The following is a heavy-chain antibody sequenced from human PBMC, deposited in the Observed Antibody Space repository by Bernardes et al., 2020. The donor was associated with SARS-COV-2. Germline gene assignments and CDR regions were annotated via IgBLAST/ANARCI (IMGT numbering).Heavy chain of an antibody. CDR3: ARDYDFRVDV. CDR2: IDGHNGHI. Sequence: ASVKVSCKASGYTFTSYGITWVRQAPGQGLEWMGWIDGHNGHINYPRKVQGRVTLTIDTSTSTAYMELKSLRSDDTAVYYCARDYDFRVDVWGQGTTVIVSS. CDR1: GYTFTSYG. J-gene: IGHJ6*01. D-gene: IGHD3-3*01. V-gene: IGHV1-18*04.